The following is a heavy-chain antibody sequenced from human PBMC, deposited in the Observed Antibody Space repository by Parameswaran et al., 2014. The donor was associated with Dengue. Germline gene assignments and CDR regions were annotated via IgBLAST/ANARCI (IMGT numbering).Heavy chain of an antibody. CDR2: IYYSGST. CDR1: GGSVSSGSYY. J-gene: IGHJ4*02. D-gene: IGHD3-10*01. CDR3: ARGSVEISYYYGSGSYYSGLDY. V-gene: IGHV4-61*01. Sequence: SETLSLTCTVSGGSVSSGSYYWSWIRQPPGKGLEWIGYIYYSGSTNYNPSLKSRVTISVDTSKNQFSLKLSSVTAADTAVYYCARGSVEISYYYGSGSYYSGLDYWGQGTLVTVSS.